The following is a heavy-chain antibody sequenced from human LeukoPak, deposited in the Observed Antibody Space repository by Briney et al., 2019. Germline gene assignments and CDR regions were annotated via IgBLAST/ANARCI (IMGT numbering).Heavy chain of an antibody. D-gene: IGHD3-10*01. J-gene: IGHJ4*02. V-gene: IGHV3-23*01. Sequence: PGGSLRLSCAASGFTFSSYPMNWVRQAPGKGLEWVSTISAGGSGTYYADSVKGWFTISRDNSKNTLYLQMSSLRAEDTALYYCAEGNWSSARIYFDCWGQGTLVTVSS. CDR2: ISAGGSGT. CDR1: GFTFSSYP. CDR3: AEGNWSSARIYFDC.